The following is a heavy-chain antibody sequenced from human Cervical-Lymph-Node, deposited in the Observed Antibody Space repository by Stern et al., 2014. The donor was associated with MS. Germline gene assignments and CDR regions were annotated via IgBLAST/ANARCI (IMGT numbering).Heavy chain of an antibody. CDR3: ARDHSTGWYFFDF. J-gene: IGHJ4*02. Sequence: EVQLVESGGGLVQPGGSLRLSCAASGFTFSNYWMHLVREVPGKWLVWVSRLNSDGSNTNYADSVKGRFTISRDNAKNTLWLQMNSLRAEDTAVYYCARDHSTGWYFFDFWGQGTLVTVSS. D-gene: IGHD6-19*01. CDR2: LNSDGSNT. CDR1: GFTFSNYW. V-gene: IGHV3-74*01.